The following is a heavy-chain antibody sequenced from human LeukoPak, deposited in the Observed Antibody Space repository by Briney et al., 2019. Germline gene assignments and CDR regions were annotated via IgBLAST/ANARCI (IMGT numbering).Heavy chain of an antibody. CDR1: GFTFSDYY. D-gene: IGHD6-19*01. J-gene: IGHJ4*02. CDR2: ISSSGSTI. Sequence: GSLRLSCAASGFTFSDYYMTWIRQAPGKGLECISYISSSGSTIYYADSVKGRFTISRDNAKNSLYLQMNSLRAEDTAVYYCARDPGSHNSSGWYDYWGQGTLVTVSS. CDR3: ARDPGSHNSSGWYDY. V-gene: IGHV3-11*01.